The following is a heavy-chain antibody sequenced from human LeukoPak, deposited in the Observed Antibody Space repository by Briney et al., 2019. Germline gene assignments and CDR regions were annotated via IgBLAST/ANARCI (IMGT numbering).Heavy chain of an antibody. V-gene: IGHV3-21*01. J-gene: IGHJ4*02. CDR3: ARVGYSGYDPLNDY. CDR1: GFTFSSYS. Sequence: GGSLRLSCAASGFTFSSYSMNWVRQAPGKGLEWVSSISSSSSYIYYADSVKGRFTISRDNAKNSLYLQMHSLRAEDTAVYYCARVGYSGYDPLNDYWGQGTLVTVSS. CDR2: ISSSSSYI. D-gene: IGHD5-12*01.